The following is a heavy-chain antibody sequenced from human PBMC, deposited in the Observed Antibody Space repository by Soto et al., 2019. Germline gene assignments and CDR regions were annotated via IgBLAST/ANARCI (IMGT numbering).Heavy chain of an antibody. CDR3: AGDSASMTQVPLQD. J-gene: IGHJ4*02. Sequence: VQLVQSGAEVRQPGSSVRVSCKASGGTFRTYSFTWVRQAPGQGLEWMGGIIPIYDSPYYAQKFLGRVSLTADTSTNTAYMVVSRLTSEDTALYFFAGDSASMTQVPLQDWGQGTLV. V-gene: IGHV1-69*06. D-gene: IGHD2-21*02. CDR1: GGTFRTYS. CDR2: IIPIYDSP.